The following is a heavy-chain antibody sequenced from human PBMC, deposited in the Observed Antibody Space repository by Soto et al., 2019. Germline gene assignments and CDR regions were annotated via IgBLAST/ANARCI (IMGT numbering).Heavy chain of an antibody. J-gene: IGHJ4*02. Sequence: PGGSLRLSCAASGFTFCSYWMHWVRQAPGKGLVWVSRTNSDGSSTSYADSVKGRFTISRDNAKNTLYLQMNSLRAEDTAVYYRAEVLFVSPIRKPFDYWGQGTLVTVSS. CDR2: TNSDGSST. V-gene: IGHV3-74*01. CDR1: GFTFCSYW. CDR3: AEVLFVSPIRKPFDY. D-gene: IGHD2-21*01.